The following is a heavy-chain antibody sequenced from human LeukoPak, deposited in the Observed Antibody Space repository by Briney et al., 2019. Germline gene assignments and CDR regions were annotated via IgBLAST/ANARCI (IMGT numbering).Heavy chain of an antibody. CDR1: GGSISSGSYY. Sequence: PSQTLSLTCTVSGGSISSGSYYWSWIRQPAGKGLEWIGRIYTSGSTNYNPSLKSRVTISVDTSKNQFSLKLSSVTAADTAVYYCARDGGVGVVPAASGWFDPWGQGTLVTVSS. CDR2: IYTSGST. CDR3: ARDGGVGVVPAASGWFDP. D-gene: IGHD2-2*01. V-gene: IGHV4-61*02. J-gene: IGHJ5*02.